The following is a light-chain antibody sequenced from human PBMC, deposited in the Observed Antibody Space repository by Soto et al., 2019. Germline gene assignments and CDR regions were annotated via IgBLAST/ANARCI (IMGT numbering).Light chain of an antibody. CDR1: QSVSSN. V-gene: IGKV3-15*01. CDR3: QQYNNWPPIT. CDR2: GAS. J-gene: IGKJ5*01. Sequence: LVITQSPVTLSVTPGERATLXXRARQSVSSNLAWYQQEPGQAPRLXXYGASTRATGIPARFSGSGSGTEFTLTISSLQSEDFAVYYCQQYNNWPPITFGQGTRLEIK.